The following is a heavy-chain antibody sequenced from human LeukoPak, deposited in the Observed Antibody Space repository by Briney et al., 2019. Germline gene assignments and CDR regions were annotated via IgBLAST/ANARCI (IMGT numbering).Heavy chain of an antibody. V-gene: IGHV4-4*07. Sequence: PSETLSLTCTVSGGSISSYYWSWIRQPAGTALEWIGRIYTSGTITYNPSLKSRVTISVDTSKNQFSLKLSSVTAADTAVYYCARIVAARRIYYYYYMDVWGKGTTVTVSS. J-gene: IGHJ6*03. CDR3: ARIVAARRIYYYYYMDV. CDR1: GGSISSYY. D-gene: IGHD6-6*01. CDR2: IYTSGTI.